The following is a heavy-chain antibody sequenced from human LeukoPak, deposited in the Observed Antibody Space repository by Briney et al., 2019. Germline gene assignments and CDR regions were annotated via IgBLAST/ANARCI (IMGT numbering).Heavy chain of an antibody. Sequence: GGSLRLSCAASGFTFSSYAMSWVRQAPGKGLEWVSAISGSGGSTYYADSVKGRFTISRDNSKNTLYLQMNSLRAEDTAVYYCAKHYDILTGYFPYYYYGMDVRGQGTTVTVSS. CDR2: ISGSGGST. D-gene: IGHD3-9*01. CDR3: AKHYDILTGYFPYYYYGMDV. CDR1: GFTFSSYA. V-gene: IGHV3-23*01. J-gene: IGHJ6*02.